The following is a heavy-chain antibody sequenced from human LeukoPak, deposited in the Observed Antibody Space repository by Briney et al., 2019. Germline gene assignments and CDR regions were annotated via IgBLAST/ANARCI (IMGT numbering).Heavy chain of an antibody. J-gene: IGHJ4*02. V-gene: IGHV3-30*02. CDR2: KEKDGRTE. D-gene: IGHD3-3*01. CDR1: GFTFSMSA. Sequence: GGSLRLSCVGSGFTFSMSAMHWVRQAPGKGLEWVASKEKDGRTEYNADSVKGRSTISRDNSANTLYLELDSLTVEDTAVYYCAKVRSVFGANCFDYWGQGTLVTVSS. CDR3: AKVRSVFGANCFDY.